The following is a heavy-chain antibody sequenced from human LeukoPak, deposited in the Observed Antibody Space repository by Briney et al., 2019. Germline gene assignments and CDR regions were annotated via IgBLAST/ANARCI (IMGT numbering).Heavy chain of an antibody. V-gene: IGHV1-24*01. CDR1: GYTLTELS. CDR3: ATGTAMVRGGLDAFDI. Sequence: GASVKVSCKVSGYTLTELSMHWVRQAPGKGLEWMGGFDPEDGETIYAQKFQGRVTMTEDTSTDTAYMELSSLRPEDTAVYYCATGTAMVRGGLDAFDIWGQGTMVTVSS. D-gene: IGHD3-10*01. CDR2: FDPEDGET. J-gene: IGHJ3*02.